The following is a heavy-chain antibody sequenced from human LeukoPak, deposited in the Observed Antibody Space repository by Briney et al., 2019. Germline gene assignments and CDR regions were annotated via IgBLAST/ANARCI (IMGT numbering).Heavy chain of an antibody. CDR2: IDPNSGGT. CDR1: GYTFTGNH. Sequence: ASVKVSCKASGYTFTGNHVHWLRQAPGQGLDWMGWIDPNSGGTKYAQEFQDRVTMTSDTSISTAYMELSGLRSDDTAVYFCAREFGIVSFNLWGRGTLVTVSS. CDR3: AREFGIVSFNL. J-gene: IGHJ2*01. V-gene: IGHV1-2*02. D-gene: IGHD3-16*01.